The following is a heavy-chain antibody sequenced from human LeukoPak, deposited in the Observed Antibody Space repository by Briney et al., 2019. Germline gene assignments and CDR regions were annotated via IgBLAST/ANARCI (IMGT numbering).Heavy chain of an antibody. CDR3: AKDLVVAGMGSFDY. D-gene: IGHD6-19*01. V-gene: IGHV3-30*02. Sequence: GGALRLSCAASGFTFSSYGMHWGRQSPGKGLGWGAFIRYEGSNNYYADSVKSRFTISRDNSNNTLFLVMNSLRAEDTAVYYCAKDLVVAGMGSFDYWGQGTLVTVSS. CDR2: IRYEGSNN. CDR1: GFTFSSYG. J-gene: IGHJ4*02.